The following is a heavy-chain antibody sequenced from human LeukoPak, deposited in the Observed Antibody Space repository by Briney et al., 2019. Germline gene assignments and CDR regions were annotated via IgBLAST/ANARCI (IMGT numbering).Heavy chain of an antibody. CDR2: ISRSGTTI. Sequence: GGSPRLSCAASGFTFRSYEMNWVRQAPGKGLEWVSYISRSGTTIYYVDSVKGRFTISRDNAKNSLYLQMNSLRAEDTAVYYCARDPPPYSSGWHGSVWGQGTLVTVSS. CDR1: GFTFRSYE. CDR3: ARDPPPYSSGWHGSV. V-gene: IGHV3-48*03. J-gene: IGHJ4*02. D-gene: IGHD6-19*01.